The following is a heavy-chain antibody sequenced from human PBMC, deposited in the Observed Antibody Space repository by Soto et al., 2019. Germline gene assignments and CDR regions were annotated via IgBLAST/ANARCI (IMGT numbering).Heavy chain of an antibody. CDR2: INPNSGGT. Sequence: QVQLVQSGAEVKKPGASVKVSCKASGYSFTDYYMHWVRQARGQGLEWMAWINPNSGGTNSAQKFQGRVTMTRDTSINTVYMELSRLRSDDTAVYYCARDPGHSDYYGMDVWGQGTTVTVSS. D-gene: IGHD2-15*01. CDR3: ARDPGHSDYYGMDV. J-gene: IGHJ6*02. CDR1: GYSFTDYY. V-gene: IGHV1-2*02.